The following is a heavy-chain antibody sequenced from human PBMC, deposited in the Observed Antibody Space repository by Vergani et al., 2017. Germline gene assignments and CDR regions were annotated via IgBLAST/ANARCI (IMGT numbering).Heavy chain of an antibody. Sequence: VQLVESGGGVVQPGRSLRLSCAASGFTFSSYGMHWVRQAPGKGLEWVAVIYSGGSTYYADSVKGRFTISRDNSKNTLYLQRNSLGAEDTAVYYCARGGGSMVRGVITSWGQGTLVTVSS. J-gene: IGHJ4*02. V-gene: IGHV3-NL1*01. CDR3: ARGGGSMVRGVITS. CDR2: IYSGGST. CDR1: GFTFSSYG. D-gene: IGHD3-10*01.